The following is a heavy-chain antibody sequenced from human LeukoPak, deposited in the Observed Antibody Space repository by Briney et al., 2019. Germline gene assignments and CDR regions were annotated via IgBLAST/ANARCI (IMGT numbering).Heavy chain of an antibody. CDR3: TTDRYYDSSGYYYPFDY. CDR1: GFTFSNAW. V-gene: IGHV3-15*01. CDR2: IKSKTDGGTT. D-gene: IGHD3-22*01. J-gene: IGHJ4*02. Sequence: GSLRLSCAASGFTFSNAWMSWVRQAPGKGLEWVGRIKSKTDGGTTDYAAPVNGRFTISRDDSKNTLYLQMNSLKTEDTAVYHCTTDRYYDSSGYYYPFDYWGQGTLVTVSS.